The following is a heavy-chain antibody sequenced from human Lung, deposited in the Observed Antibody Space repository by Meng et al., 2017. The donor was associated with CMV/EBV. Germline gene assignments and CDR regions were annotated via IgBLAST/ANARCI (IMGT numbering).Heavy chain of an antibody. Sequence: EQLQDSGPRLVKPSETLSVTCIVSSDSITNYFWSWVRQPAGKGLEWIGRLYPDGSTDYNPSLSSRLTLSLDTSKIRFSLKLRSVTAADTAIYYCACTPVRFCNTHMCYAFDYWGQGALVTVSS. CDR1: SDSITNYF. CDR2: LYPDGST. V-gene: IGHV4-4*07. D-gene: IGHD2-2*01. J-gene: IGHJ4*02. CDR3: ACTPVRFCNTHMCYAFDY.